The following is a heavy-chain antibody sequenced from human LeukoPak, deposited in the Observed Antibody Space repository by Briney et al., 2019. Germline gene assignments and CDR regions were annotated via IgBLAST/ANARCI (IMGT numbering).Heavy chain of an antibody. CDR3: ARDGGTDPHDWYFDL. CDR1: GFTLSNYW. J-gene: IGHJ2*01. D-gene: IGHD3-16*01. CDR2: INNYGNLKTDGRDT. V-gene: IGHV3-74*01. Sequence: PGGSLRLSCAASGFTLSNYWMIHWVRQVPGEVLQWVSRINNYGNLKTDGRDTGYADSVKGRFTISTDNAKNTLYLQMNSLRAEDTAVYYCARDGGTDPHDWYFDLWGRGTQVTVSS.